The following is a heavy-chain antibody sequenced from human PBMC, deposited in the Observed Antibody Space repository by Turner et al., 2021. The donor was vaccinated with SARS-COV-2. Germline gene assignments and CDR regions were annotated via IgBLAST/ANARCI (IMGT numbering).Heavy chain of an antibody. CDR3: ASHYYYDSSGPSNWFDP. J-gene: IGHJ5*02. V-gene: IGHV4-39*01. D-gene: IGHD3-22*01. CDR2: IYYRGST. CDR1: GDSISSDNYY. Sequence: QLQLQESGPGLVKPSETLSLSCTVSGDSISSDNYYWGWIRQPPGKGLEWIGSIYYRGSTNYNPSLKSRVTISVDTSKNQFSLRLSSLTAADTAVYYCASHYYYDSSGPSNWFDPWGQGTLVTVSS.